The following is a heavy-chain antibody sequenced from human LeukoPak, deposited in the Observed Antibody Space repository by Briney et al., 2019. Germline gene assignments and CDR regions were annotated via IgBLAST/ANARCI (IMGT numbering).Heavy chain of an antibody. CDR3: ARDDLWFGELCMDV. CDR1: GFTFSSYG. D-gene: IGHD3-10*01. CDR2: ISGSGGST. Sequence: GGSLRLSCAASGFTFSSYGMSWVRQAPGKGLEWVSAISGSGGSTYYADSVKGRFTISRDNAKNSLYLQMNSLRAEDTAVYYCARDDLWFGELCMDVWGKGTTVTVSS. V-gene: IGHV3-23*01. J-gene: IGHJ6*03.